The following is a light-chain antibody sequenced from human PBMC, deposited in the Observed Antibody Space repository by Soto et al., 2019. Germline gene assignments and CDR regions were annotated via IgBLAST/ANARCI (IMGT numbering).Light chain of an antibody. CDR3: QQYATSQT. CDR2: ASS. V-gene: IGKV3-20*01. Sequence: EIVLTQSPGTLSLSPGERATLSCRASQSISSSYLAWYQQKPGQPPRLLIYASSTRATGIPDRFSGGGSGTDFTLSISRLEPEDFAVYYCQQYATSQTFGQGTKVEIK. J-gene: IGKJ1*01. CDR1: QSISSSY.